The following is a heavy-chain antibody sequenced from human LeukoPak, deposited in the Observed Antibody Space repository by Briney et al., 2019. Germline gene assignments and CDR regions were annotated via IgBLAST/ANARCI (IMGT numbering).Heavy chain of an antibody. Sequence: AASVKVSCKASGGTFSSYAISWVRQPPAQGLEWMGGIIPIFGTANYAQKFQGRVTITADESTSTAYMELSSLRSEDTAVYYCARGGDYGDSSDAFDIWGQGTMVTVSS. CDR2: IIPIFGTA. CDR3: ARGGDYGDSSDAFDI. J-gene: IGHJ3*02. V-gene: IGHV1-69*13. D-gene: IGHD4-17*01. CDR1: GGTFSSYA.